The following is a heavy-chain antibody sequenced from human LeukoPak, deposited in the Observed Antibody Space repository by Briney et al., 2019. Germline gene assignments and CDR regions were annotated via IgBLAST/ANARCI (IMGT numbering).Heavy chain of an antibody. CDR1: GYTFTSYY. Sequence: ASVKVSCKASGYTFTSYYMHWVRQAPGQGLEWMGWISAYNGNTNYAQKLQGRVTMTTDTSTSTAYMELRSLRSDDTAVYYCARDTGTSRSLDYWGQGTLVTVSS. CDR3: ARDTGTSRSLDY. CDR2: ISAYNGNT. J-gene: IGHJ4*02. D-gene: IGHD2-2*01. V-gene: IGHV1-18*04.